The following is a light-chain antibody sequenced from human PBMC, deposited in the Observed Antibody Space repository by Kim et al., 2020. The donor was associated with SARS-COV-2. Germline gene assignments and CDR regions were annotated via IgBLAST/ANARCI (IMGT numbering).Light chain of an antibody. Sequence: QRVTISCTGASSNIVAGYDVHWYQQLPGTAPKLLTYGNSNRPSGVPDRFAGSKSGTSASLAITGLQAEDEADYYCQSYDSSLSGWVFGGGTQLTVL. J-gene: IGLJ3*02. CDR1: SSNIVAGYD. V-gene: IGLV1-40*01. CDR2: GNS. CDR3: QSYDSSLSGWV.